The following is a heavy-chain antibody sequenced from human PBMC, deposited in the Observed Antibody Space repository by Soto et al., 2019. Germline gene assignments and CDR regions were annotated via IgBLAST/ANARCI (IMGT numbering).Heavy chain of an antibody. V-gene: IGHV3-15*07. Sequence: KEIEWVGRIKSKTDGGTTDYAAPVKGRFTISRDDSKNTLYLQMNSLKTEDTAVYYCTLSWRYYFYYGMDVWAQGTT. CDR3: TLSWRYYFYYGMDV. CDR2: IKSKTDGGTT. D-gene: IGHD3-16*02. J-gene: IGHJ6*02.